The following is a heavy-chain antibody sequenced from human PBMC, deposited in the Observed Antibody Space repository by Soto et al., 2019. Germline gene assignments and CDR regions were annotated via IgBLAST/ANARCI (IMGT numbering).Heavy chain of an antibody. Sequence: SVTLSLTCIVAGGNISSGCYYWSWIHQPPGKGLEWIGYIYYSGSTYYNPSLKSRVTISVDTSKNQFSLKLSSVTAADTAVYYCARQGFTMVRGVIYYGMDVWGQGTTVTVSS. D-gene: IGHD3-10*01. CDR1: GGNISSGCYY. V-gene: IGHV4-30-4*01. CDR3: ARQGFTMVRGVIYYGMDV. CDR2: IYYSGST. J-gene: IGHJ6*02.